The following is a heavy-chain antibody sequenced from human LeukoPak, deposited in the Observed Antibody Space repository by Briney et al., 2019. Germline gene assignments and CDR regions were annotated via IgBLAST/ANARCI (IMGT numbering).Heavy chain of an antibody. CDR3: AGAGPGYCSSTSCYSGLWHTYYYYGMDV. V-gene: IGHV1-2*02. D-gene: IGHD2-2*01. CDR2: INPNSGGT. CDR1: GYTFTGYY. J-gene: IGHJ6*02. Sequence: ASVKVSCKASGYTFTGYYMHWVRQAPGQGLEWMGWINPNSGGTNYAQKFQGRVTMTRDTSISTAYMELSRLRSDDTAVYYCAGAGPGYCSSTSCYSGLWHTYYYYGMDVWGQGTTVTVSS.